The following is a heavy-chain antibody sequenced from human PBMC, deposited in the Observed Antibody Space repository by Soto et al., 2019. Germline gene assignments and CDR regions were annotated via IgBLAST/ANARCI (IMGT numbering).Heavy chain of an antibody. CDR1: GFTFSSYS. Sequence: LSLTCAASGFTFSSYSMNWVRQAPGKGLEWVSSISSSSSYIYYADSVKGRFTISRDNAKNSLYLQMNSLRAEDTAVYYCARDKGGYCSGGSCEYYFDYWGQGTLVTVSS. V-gene: IGHV3-21*01. CDR2: ISSSSSYI. J-gene: IGHJ4*02. CDR3: ARDKGGYCSGGSCEYYFDY. D-gene: IGHD2-15*01.